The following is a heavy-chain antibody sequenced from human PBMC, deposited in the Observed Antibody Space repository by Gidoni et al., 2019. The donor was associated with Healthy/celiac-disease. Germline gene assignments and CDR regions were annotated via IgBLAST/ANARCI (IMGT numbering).Heavy chain of an antibody. CDR3: ARGNPQTIYDFWSGYYPYYYYYYMDV. D-gene: IGHD3-3*01. J-gene: IGHJ6*03. Sequence: QVQLQESGPGLVKPSATLSLTCTVSGGSISSYYWSWIRQPPGKGLEWIGYIYYSGSTNYNPSLKSRVTISVDTSKNQFSLKLSSVTAADTAVYYCARGNPQTIYDFWSGYYPYYYYYYMDVWGKGTTVTVSS. CDR1: GGSISSYY. V-gene: IGHV4-59*01. CDR2: IYYSGST.